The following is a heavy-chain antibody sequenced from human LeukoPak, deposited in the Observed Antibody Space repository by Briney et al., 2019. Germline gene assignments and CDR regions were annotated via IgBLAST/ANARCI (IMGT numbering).Heavy chain of an antibody. J-gene: IGHJ6*02. CDR2: INPNSGGT. V-gene: IGHV1-2*02. D-gene: IGHD2-2*01. CDR1: GYTFTGYY. CDR3: ARESGIVVVPAAITRRSPYYYYGMDV. Sequence: ASVKVSCKASGYTFTGYYMHWVRQAPGQGLEWMGWINPNSGGTNYAQTFQGRVTMTRDTSISTAYMELSRLRSDDTAVYYCARESGIVVVPAAITRRSPYYYYGMDVWGQGTTVTVSS.